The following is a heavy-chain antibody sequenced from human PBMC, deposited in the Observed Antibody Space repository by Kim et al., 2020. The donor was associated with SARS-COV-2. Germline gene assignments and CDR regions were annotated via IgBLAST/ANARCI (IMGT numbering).Heavy chain of an antibody. J-gene: IGHJ4*02. CDR3: ARDNWNYAFKYFDY. Sequence: NPSLKSRVTISVDTSKNQFSLKLSSVTAADTAVYYCARDNWNYAFKYFDYWGQGTLVTVSS. D-gene: IGHD1-7*01. V-gene: IGHV4-30-2*05.